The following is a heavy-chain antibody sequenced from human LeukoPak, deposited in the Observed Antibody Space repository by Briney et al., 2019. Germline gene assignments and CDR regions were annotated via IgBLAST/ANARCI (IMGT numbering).Heavy chain of an antibody. J-gene: IGHJ4*02. CDR1: GYTFTGYY. D-gene: IGHD2-2*02. V-gene: IGHV1-2*02. Sequence: ASVKASCKSSGYTFTGYYMHWVRQAPGQGLEWMGWIHPNSGGTNYAQKFQGRVTMTRDTSISTAYMELSRLRSDDTAVYYCARAGGATAIDPFDYWGQGTLVTVSS. CDR3: ARAGGATAIDPFDY. CDR2: IHPNSGGT.